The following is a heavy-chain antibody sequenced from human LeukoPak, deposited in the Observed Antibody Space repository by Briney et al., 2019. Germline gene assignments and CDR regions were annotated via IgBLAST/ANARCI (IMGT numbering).Heavy chain of an antibody. CDR3: ARDRSANSRVYYFDY. V-gene: IGHV3-30-3*01. D-gene: IGHD4/OR15-4a*01. CDR2: TSYDGNIK. Sequence: SGGSLRLSCAASGFTFSAYAMHWVRQAPGKGLEWVAITSYDGNIKYQADSVKGRFTISRDDSKNTLYLQMNSLRAEDTAVYYCARDRSANSRVYYFDYWGQGTLVTVSS. J-gene: IGHJ4*02. CDR1: GFTFSAYA.